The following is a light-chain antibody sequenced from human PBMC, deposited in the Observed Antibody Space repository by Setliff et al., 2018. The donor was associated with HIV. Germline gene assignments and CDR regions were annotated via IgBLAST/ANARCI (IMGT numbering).Light chain of an antibody. CDR2: QAT. J-gene: IGLJ1*01. Sequence: QSALAQPASVSGSPGQSITISCTGTSSDVGTYNFVSWYQQYPGKAPKLMIYQATKRPSGVSDRFSGSKSGNTASLTISGLQPEDEADYYCCSNTGSNTFVFGSGTKVTVL. CDR3: CSNTGSNTFV. CDR1: SSDVGTYNF. V-gene: IGLV2-23*02.